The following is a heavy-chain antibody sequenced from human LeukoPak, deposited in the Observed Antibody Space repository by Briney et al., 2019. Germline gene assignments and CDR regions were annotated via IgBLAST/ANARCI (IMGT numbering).Heavy chain of an antibody. CDR2: ISSSSSYI. J-gene: IGHJ4*02. D-gene: IGHD5-12*01. CDR3: ARVGDSGYASYYFDY. Sequence: GGSLRLSCAASGFTFSSYSMNWVRQAPGKGLEWVSSISSSSSYIYHADSVKGRFTISRDNAKNSLYLQMNSLRAEDTAVYYCARVGDSGYASYYFDYWGQGTLVTVSS. CDR1: GFTFSSYS. V-gene: IGHV3-21*01.